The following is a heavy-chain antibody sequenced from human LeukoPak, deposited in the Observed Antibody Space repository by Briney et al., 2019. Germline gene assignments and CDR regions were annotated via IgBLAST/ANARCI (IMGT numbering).Heavy chain of an antibody. CDR2: VRYDQVNK. J-gene: IGHJ4*02. CDR3: TSPTSLGF. Sequence: GGSLRLSCAASGFTFTSYGMHWVRQAPGKGLEWVAFVRYDQVNKYYADSVKGRFTISRDNSKNTLYLQMNSLRPDDTAVYYCTSPTSLGFWGQGTLATVSS. CDR1: GFTFTSYG. V-gene: IGHV3-30*02. D-gene: IGHD3-10*01.